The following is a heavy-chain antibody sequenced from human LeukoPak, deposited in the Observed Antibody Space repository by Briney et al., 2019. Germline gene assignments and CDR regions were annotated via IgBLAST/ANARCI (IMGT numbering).Heavy chain of an antibody. CDR2: VSYSGRT. D-gene: IGHD1-1*01. Sequence: PSETLSLTCTVSGASISNYYWSWIRQPPGKGLECIGYVSYSGRTNHNPSLKSRVNISADTSKNQFSLKLTSVTAADTAVYYCARRERGAENLDYWGQGTLVTVSS. J-gene: IGHJ4*02. CDR3: ARRERGAENLDY. V-gene: IGHV4-59*08. CDR1: GASISNYY.